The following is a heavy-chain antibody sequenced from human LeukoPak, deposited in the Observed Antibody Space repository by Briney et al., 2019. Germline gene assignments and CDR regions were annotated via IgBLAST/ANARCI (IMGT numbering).Heavy chain of an antibody. V-gene: IGHV3-23*01. Sequence: GWSQRLSCAASGLTFSIYAMSWVRQAPGKGLEWVSAISGIGCSTYYADSVKGRFTISRDNSNNTLYLQMNSLMAGGTAVYYCAKLEGCCSSTSFPWGFDYWGQGTLVTVSS. CDR1: GLTFSIYA. CDR2: ISGIGCST. CDR3: AKLEGCCSSTSFPWGFDY. J-gene: IGHJ4*02. D-gene: IGHD2-2*01.